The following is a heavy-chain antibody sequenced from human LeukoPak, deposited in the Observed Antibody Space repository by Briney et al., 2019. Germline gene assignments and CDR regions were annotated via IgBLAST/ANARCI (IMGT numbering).Heavy chain of an antibody. D-gene: IGHD3-9*01. J-gene: IGHJ5*02. CDR3: AKGAPILTGYFPFDP. Sequence: GGSLRLSCAASGFTFSSYAMSWVRQAPGKGLEWVSAISGSGGTTYYADSVKGRFTISRDNSKNTLYLQMNSLRAEDTAVYYCAKGAPILTGYFPFDPWGQGTLVTVPS. CDR2: ISGSGGTT. V-gene: IGHV3-23*01. CDR1: GFTFSSYA.